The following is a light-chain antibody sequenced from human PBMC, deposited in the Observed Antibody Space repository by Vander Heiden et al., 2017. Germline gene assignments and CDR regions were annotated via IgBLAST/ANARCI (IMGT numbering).Light chain of an antibody. J-gene: IGKJ1*01. Sequence: DIQMTQSPSSLSGSGGDRVTITCRASESIARYLSWYQQKSGKAPNLLIYAASTLHTGVPSRFSGSGSGTDFTLTINGLQAEDFATYFCQHSYIIPWTFGQGTRVEIK. V-gene: IGKV1-39*01. CDR2: AAS. CDR3: QHSYIIPWT. CDR1: ESIARY.